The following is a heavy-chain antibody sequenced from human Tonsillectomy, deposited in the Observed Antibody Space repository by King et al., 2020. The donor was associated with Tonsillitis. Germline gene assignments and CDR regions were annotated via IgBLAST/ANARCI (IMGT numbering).Heavy chain of an antibody. CDR1: GYTFTRYY. D-gene: IGHD2-2*01. Sequence: VQLVESGAEVMKPGASVKISCTASGYTFTRYYMHWVRQAPGQGLEWMGIINPSAGSTRNAEKFQGRVTMTRDTSTSTVYMEMSSLRSEDTAVYYCARVDIVVIPAATRYDGYFQYWGQGTLVTVSS. CDR2: INPSAGST. CDR3: ARVDIVVIPAATRYDGYFQY. J-gene: IGHJ1*01. V-gene: IGHV1-46*03.